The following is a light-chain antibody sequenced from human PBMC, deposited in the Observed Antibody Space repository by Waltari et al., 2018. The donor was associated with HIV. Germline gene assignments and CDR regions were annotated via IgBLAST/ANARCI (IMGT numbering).Light chain of an antibody. Sequence: QSVLTQPPSPPGTPGQRVTTSCSGTSSNIASTSGSWYQQLPGTAPKLLIYRNNQRPSGVPDRFSGSKSGTSASLAISGLRSEDEADYYCAAWDDSLSGYVFGTGTKVTVL. CDR1: SSNIASTS. CDR2: RNN. J-gene: IGLJ1*01. V-gene: IGLV1-47*01. CDR3: AAWDDSLSGYV.